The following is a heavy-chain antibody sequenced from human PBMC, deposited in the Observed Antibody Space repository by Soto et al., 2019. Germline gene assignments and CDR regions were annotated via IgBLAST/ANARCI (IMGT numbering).Heavy chain of an antibody. CDR3: ARDPPATRHGMDV. CDR1: GFTVSSNY. Sequence: EVQLVETGGGLIQPGGSLRLSCAASGFTVSSNYMSWVRQAPGKGLEWVSVIYSGGSTYYADSVRGRFTISRDNSKNTLYLQMKSLRAEDTAVYYCARDPPATRHGMDVCVQGTTVTVSS. CDR2: IYSGGST. V-gene: IGHV3-53*02. J-gene: IGHJ6*02.